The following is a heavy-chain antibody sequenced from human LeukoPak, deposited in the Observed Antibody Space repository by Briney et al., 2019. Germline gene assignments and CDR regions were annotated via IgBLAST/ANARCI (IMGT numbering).Heavy chain of an antibody. CDR2: ISSSSSYI. V-gene: IGHV3-21*01. Sequence: GGSLRLSCAASGFTFSSYSMSWVRQAPGKGLEWVSSISSSSSYIYYADSVKGRFTISRDNAKNSLYLQMNSLSAEDTAVYYCAGDMWLGYVLYGTDDWGQGTLVTVPS. J-gene: IGHJ4*02. D-gene: IGHD5-12*01. CDR3: AGDMWLGYVLYGTDD. CDR1: GFTFSSYS.